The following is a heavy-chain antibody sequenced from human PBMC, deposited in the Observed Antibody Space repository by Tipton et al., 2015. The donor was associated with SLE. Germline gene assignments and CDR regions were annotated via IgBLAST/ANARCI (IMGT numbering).Heavy chain of an antibody. CDR2: IYHSGST. Sequence: TLSLTCTVSGGSISSSSYYWGWIRQPPGKGLEWIGSIYHSGSTYYNPSLKSRVTISVDTSKNQFSLKLSSVTAADTAVYYCARFGSEWGSFDYWGQGTLVTVSS. CDR3: ARFGSEWGSFDY. V-gene: IGHV4-39*07. D-gene: IGHD3-10*01. J-gene: IGHJ4*02. CDR1: GGSISSSSYY.